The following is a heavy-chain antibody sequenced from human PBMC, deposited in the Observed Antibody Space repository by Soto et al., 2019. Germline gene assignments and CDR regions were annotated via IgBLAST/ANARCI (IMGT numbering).Heavy chain of an antibody. J-gene: IGHJ4*02. Sequence: ASVKVSCKASGYTFTSYYMHWVRQAPGQGLEWMGIINPSGGSTSYAQKFQGRVTMTRDTSTSTVYMELSSLRSEDTAVYYCARALYYYDSSGYYVDYWGQGTLVTVSS. CDR3: ARALYYYDSSGYYVDY. V-gene: IGHV1-46*01. CDR1: GYTFTSYY. CDR2: INPSGGST. D-gene: IGHD3-22*01.